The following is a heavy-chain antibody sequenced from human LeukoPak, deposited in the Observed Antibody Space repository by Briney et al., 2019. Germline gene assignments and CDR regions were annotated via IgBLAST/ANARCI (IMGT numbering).Heavy chain of an antibody. J-gene: IGHJ4*02. V-gene: IGHV3-30-3*01. Sequence: GGSLRLSCAASGFTFRSYGMHWVRQAPGKGLEWVAVISYDGSNEYHADSVKGRFTISRDNSKNTLYLQMDSLRVDDTAIYYCARGYCSTISCYLVYWGQGTLVTVSS. CDR3: ARGYCSTISCYLVY. D-gene: IGHD2-2*01. CDR2: ISYDGSNE. CDR1: GFTFRSYG.